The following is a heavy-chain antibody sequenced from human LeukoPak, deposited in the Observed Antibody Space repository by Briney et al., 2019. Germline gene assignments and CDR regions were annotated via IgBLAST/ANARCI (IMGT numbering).Heavy chain of an antibody. Sequence: GGSLRLSCAASGFTFSSYAMSWVRQAPGKGLEWVSVIYSGGSTYYADSVKGRFTISRDNSKDTLYLQMNSLRAEDTAVYYCAREARGLDIWGQGTMVTVSS. CDR3: AREARGLDI. CDR2: IYSGGST. J-gene: IGHJ3*02. D-gene: IGHD3-16*01. V-gene: IGHV3-53*01. CDR1: GFTFSSYA.